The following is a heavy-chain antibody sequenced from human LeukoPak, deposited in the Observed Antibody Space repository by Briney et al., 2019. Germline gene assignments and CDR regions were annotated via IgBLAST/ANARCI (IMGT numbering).Heavy chain of an antibody. CDR2: IWYDGSNK. J-gene: IGHJ4*02. CDR1: GFTFSSYG. CDR3: ARDAAAAVAGMIDY. Sequence: GGSLRLSCAASGFTFSSYGIHWVRQAPGKGLEWVAVIWYDGSNKYYADSVKGRFTISRDNSKNTLYLQMNGLRAEDTAVYYCARDAAAAVAGMIDYWGQGTLVTVSS. D-gene: IGHD6-19*01. V-gene: IGHV3-33*01.